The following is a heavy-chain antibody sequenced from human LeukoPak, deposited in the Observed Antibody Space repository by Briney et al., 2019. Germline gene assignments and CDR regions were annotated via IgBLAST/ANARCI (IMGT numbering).Heavy chain of an antibody. CDR2: IYYSGST. Sequence: SETLSLTCTVSGGSISSYYWSGIRQPPGKGLEWIGYIYYSGSTNYNPSLKSRVTISVDTSKNQFSLKLSSVTAADTAVYYCARSKWLRSSWFDPWGQGTLVTVSS. CDR3: ARSKWLRSSWFDP. CDR1: GGSISSYY. V-gene: IGHV4-59*01. D-gene: IGHD5-12*01. J-gene: IGHJ5*02.